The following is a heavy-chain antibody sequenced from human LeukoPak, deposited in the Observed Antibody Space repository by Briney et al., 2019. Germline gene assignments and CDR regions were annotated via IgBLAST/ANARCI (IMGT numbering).Heavy chain of an antibody. Sequence: GGSLRLSCAASGFTFSSYSMNWVRQAPGKGLEWVSSISSSSSYIYYADSVKGRFTISRDNAKNSLYLQMNSLRAEDTAVYYCARVHSSGWQFDYWGQGTLVTVSS. J-gene: IGHJ4*02. D-gene: IGHD6-19*01. CDR3: ARVHSSGWQFDY. CDR2: ISSSSSYI. CDR1: GFTFSSYS. V-gene: IGHV3-21*01.